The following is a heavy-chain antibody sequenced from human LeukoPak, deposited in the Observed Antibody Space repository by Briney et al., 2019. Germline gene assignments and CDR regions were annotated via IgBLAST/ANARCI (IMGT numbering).Heavy chain of an antibody. CDR3: GRGMRYSGSYVVEY. CDR1: GDSVSNNDYF. CDR2: IYYSAGT. D-gene: IGHD1-26*01. V-gene: IGHV4-30-4*01. J-gene: IGHJ4*02. Sequence: SETLSLTCTVSGDSVSNNDYFWSWTRQPPGEGLEWIGYIYYSAGTYYNPSLKSRVAMSIDTSRNQFSLRLSSVTAADTAVYSCGRGMRYSGSYVVEYWGQGTLVTVSS.